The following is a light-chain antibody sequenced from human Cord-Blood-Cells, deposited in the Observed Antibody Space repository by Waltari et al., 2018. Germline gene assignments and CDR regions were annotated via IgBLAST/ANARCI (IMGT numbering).Light chain of an antibody. CDR2: YDD. CDR1: SSNLGNNP. V-gene: IGLV1-36*01. J-gene: IGLJ3*02. CDR3: AAWDDSLNGPV. Sequence: QSVLTQQPSVSEAPRQRVTISCSGSSSNLGNNPVNCYQQLPGKAPKLLIYYDDLLPSGVSDRFSGSKSGTSASLAISGLQSEDEADYYCAAWDDSLNGPVFGGGTKLTVL.